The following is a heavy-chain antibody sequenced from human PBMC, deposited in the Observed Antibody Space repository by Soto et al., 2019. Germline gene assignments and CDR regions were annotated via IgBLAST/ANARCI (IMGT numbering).Heavy chain of an antibody. J-gene: IGHJ5*02. D-gene: IGHD3-16*01. CDR1: GLTLRSYA. Sequence: EGQLLQSGGDLVQPGGSLRLSCAGSGLTLRSYAMTWIRQTPEKGLEWVSTISGRSAVPSYADFVNGRFTVCRDNSKNTVYLQINSLRPDDTAIYYCAKGGPFTGGFDPWGQGTLVTVSA. V-gene: IGHV3-23*01. CDR2: ISGRSAVP. CDR3: AKGGPFTGGFDP.